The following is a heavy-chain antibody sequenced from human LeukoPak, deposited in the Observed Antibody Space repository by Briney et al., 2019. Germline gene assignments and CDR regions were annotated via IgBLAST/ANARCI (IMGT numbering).Heavy chain of an antibody. D-gene: IGHD6-13*01. J-gene: IGHJ4*02. CDR2: INHSGST. CDR1: GGSFSGYY. CDR3: ARPRYSSSWYFDS. V-gene: IGHV4-34*01. Sequence: SETLSLTCAVYGGSFSGYYWSWIRQPPGKGLEWIGEINHSGSTNYNPSLKSRLAMSVDTSKNQFSLRLTSVTAADTAVYFCARPRYSSSWYFDSWGQGTQVTVSS.